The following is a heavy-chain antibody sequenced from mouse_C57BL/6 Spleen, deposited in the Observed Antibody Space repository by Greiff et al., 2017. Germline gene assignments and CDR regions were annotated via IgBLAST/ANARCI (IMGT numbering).Heavy chain of an antibody. CDR1: GFTFSSYA. Sequence: EVQLVESGGGLVKPGGSLKLSCAASGFTFSSYAMSWVRQTPEKRLEWVATISDGGSYTYYPDNVKGRFTISRDNAKNNLYLQMSHLKSEDTAMYYCAREGDDYGGFAYWGQGTLVTVSA. D-gene: IGHD2-4*01. CDR2: ISDGGSYT. V-gene: IGHV5-4*01. J-gene: IGHJ3*01. CDR3: AREGDDYGGFAY.